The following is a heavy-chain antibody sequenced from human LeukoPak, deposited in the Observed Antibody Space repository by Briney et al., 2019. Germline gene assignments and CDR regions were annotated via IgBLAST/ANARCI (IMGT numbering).Heavy chain of an antibody. D-gene: IGHD2-2*01. CDR1: GFTFSSYW. J-gene: IGHJ4*02. V-gene: IGHV3-53*04. Sequence: PGGSLRLSCAASGFTFSSYWMSWVRQAPGKGLEWVSVIYSGGSTYYADSVKGRFTISRHNSKNTLYLQMNSLRAEDTAVYYCARGVGVPAAKGPFDYWGQGTLVTVSS. CDR3: ARGVGVPAAKGPFDY. CDR2: IYSGGST.